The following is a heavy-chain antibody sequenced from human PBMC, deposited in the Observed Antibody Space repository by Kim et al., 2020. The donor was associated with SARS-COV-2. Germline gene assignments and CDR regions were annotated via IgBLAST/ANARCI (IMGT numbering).Heavy chain of an antibody. Sequence: ASVKVSCRASGYTFTDYHLHWVRQAPGQGLEWVGWINPYTGETNLALKFKGRVTMTRDTSIRTAYLELSGLRYDDTAVYYCARTNGPAGDFWGQGTLVTVSS. CDR1: GYTFTDYH. CDR3: ARTNGPAGDF. J-gene: IGHJ4*02. V-gene: IGHV1-2*02. CDR2: INPYTGET. D-gene: IGHD2-2*01.